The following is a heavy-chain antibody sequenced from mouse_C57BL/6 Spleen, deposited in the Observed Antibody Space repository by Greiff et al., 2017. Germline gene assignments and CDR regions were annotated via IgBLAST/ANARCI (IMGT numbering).Heavy chain of an antibody. J-gene: IGHJ2*01. D-gene: IGHD1-1*01. CDR2: IDPSDSYT. Sequence: VQLQQPGAELVMPGASVKLSCKASGFTFTSYWMHWVKQRPGQGLAWIGEIDPSDSYTNYNPQFKGKSTLTVDKYSSTAYMQLSSLTSEADADSYCARRTTVGFDYWGQGTTLTVSS. CDR3: ARRTTVGFDY. CDR1: GFTFTSYW. V-gene: IGHV1-69*01.